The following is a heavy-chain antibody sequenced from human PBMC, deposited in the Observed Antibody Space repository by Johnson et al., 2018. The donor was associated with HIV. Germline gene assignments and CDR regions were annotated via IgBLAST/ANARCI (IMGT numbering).Heavy chain of an antibody. J-gene: IGHJ3*02. CDR3: ARAPRPDAFDI. V-gene: IGHV3-20*04. Sequence: VESGGGVVRPGGSLRLSCAASGFTFDDYGMSWVRQAPGKGLEWVSGINWNGGSRGYADSVKGRFTISRDNSKNTVYLQMNSLRAEDTAVYYCARAPRPDAFDIWGQGTMVTVSS. CDR2: INWNGGSR. CDR1: GFTFDDYG.